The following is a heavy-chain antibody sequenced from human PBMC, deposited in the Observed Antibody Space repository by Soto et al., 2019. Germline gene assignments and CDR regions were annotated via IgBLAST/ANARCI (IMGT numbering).Heavy chain of an antibody. CDR1: GDTFSTYG. CDR3: ARALEEYYYDSSGYYHGY. D-gene: IGHD3-22*01. Sequence: GASVKVSCKASGDTFSTYGFSWVRQAPGQGLEWMGGIIPVFATSHLAQKFQGRVTITADEITNTAYMELSSLRSEDTAVYYCARALEEYYYDSSGYYHGYWGQGTLVTVSS. J-gene: IGHJ4*02. V-gene: IGHV1-69*13. CDR2: IIPVFATS.